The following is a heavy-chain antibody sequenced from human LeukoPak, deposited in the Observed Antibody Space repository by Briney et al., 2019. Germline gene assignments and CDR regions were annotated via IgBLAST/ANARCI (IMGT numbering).Heavy chain of an antibody. CDR3: TRLTMATDYSGMDV. Sequence: GGSLRLSCAASGFTFSGSDMHWVRQASGKGLEWVGRIRSIANSYATAYDESVKGRFSISRDDSKNTAYSQMNSLKTEDTAVYYCTRLTMATDYSGMDVWGQGTTVTVSS. CDR1: GFTFSGSD. D-gene: IGHD3-10*01. CDR2: IRSIANSYAT. J-gene: IGHJ6*02. V-gene: IGHV3-73*01.